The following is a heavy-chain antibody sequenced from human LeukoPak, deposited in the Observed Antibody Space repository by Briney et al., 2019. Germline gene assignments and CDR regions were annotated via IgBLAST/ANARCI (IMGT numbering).Heavy chain of an antibody. CDR1: GYTFTSYY. D-gene: IGHD1-7*01. V-gene: IGHV1-69*13. Sequence: SVKVSCKASGYTFTSYYMHWVRQAPGQGLEWMGGIIPIFGTANYAQKFQGRVTITADESTSTAYMELSSLRSEDTAVYYCARGNFGDYYMDVWGKGTTVTISS. CDR3: ARGNFGDYYMDV. J-gene: IGHJ6*03. CDR2: IIPIFGTA.